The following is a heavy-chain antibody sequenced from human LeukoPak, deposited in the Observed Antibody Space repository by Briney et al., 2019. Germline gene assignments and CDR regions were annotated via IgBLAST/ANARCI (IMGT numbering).Heavy chain of an antibody. D-gene: IGHD1-1*01. CDR3: ARDWPGTTRWNNAFDI. V-gene: IGHV3-23*01. CDR2: ISGSGGST. J-gene: IGHJ3*02. Sequence: GGSLRLSCAASGFTFSSYAMSWVRQAPEKGLEWVSAISGSGGSTYYADSVKGRFTISRDNSKNTLYLQMNSLRAEDTAVYYCARDWPGTTRWNNAFDIWGQGTMVTVSS. CDR1: GFTFSSYA.